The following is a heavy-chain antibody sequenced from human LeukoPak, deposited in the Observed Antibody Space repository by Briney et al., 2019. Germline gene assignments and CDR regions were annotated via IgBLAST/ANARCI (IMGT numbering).Heavy chain of an antibody. V-gene: IGHV1-18*01. Sequence: ASVKVSCKASGYTFTSYGISWVRQAPGQGLEWMGWISAYNGNINYAQKLQGRVTMTTDTSTSTAYMELRSLRSDDTAVYYCARAPGAHEWPRLIRFDSWGQGTLVTVSS. CDR1: GYTFTSYG. D-gene: IGHD5-12*01. CDR3: ARAPGAHEWPRLIRFDS. J-gene: IGHJ5*01. CDR2: ISAYNGNI.